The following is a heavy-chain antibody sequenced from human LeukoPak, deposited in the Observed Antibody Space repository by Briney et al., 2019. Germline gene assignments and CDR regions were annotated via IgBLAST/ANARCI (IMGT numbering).Heavy chain of an antibody. D-gene: IGHD2-2*01. Sequence: GGSLRLSCAGSGFTFSTYWMSWVRQAPGTGLEWVASIKQDGSEKSYVDSVKGRFTISRDNAKNSLYLQMNSLRAEDTAVYYCARGGYQLLWFWGQGTLVTVSS. J-gene: IGHJ4*02. V-gene: IGHV3-7*04. CDR2: IKQDGSEK. CDR3: ARGGYQLLWF. CDR1: GFTFSTYW.